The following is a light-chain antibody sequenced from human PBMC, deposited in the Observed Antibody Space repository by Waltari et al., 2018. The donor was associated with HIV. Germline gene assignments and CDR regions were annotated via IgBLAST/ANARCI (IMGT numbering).Light chain of an antibody. CDR2: WAS. CDR3: QQYYSTPWT. CDR1: QSVLYRSNNRNY. V-gene: IGKV4-1*01. J-gene: IGKJ1*01. Sequence: DIVMTQSPASLVVSLGERATINCNSSQSVLYRSNNRNYLAWYQQKPGQPPKLLIYWASTRESGVPDRFSGRGSGTDFTLTISSLQAEDVAVYYCQQYYSTPWTFGQGTKVEIK.